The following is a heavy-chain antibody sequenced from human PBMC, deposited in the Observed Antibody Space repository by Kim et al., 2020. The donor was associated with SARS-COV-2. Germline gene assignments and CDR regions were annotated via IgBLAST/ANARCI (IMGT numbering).Heavy chain of an antibody. CDR1: GFTFSTYW. Sequence: GGSLRLSCSASGFTFSTYWMYWVRQAPGKGLLCVSRINTDGSSTTYADSVKGRFTISRDNAKNTLYLQMNSLRGEDTSVYYCASGDISYGMDVWGQGTT. V-gene: IGHV3-74*01. J-gene: IGHJ6*02. CDR2: INTDGSST. CDR3: ASGDISYGMDV. D-gene: IGHD2-15*01.